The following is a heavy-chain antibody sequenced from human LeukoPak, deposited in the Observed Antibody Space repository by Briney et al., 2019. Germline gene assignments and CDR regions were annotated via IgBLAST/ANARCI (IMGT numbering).Heavy chain of an antibody. D-gene: IGHD2-8*01. CDR1: GFSFSNYG. CDR3: ARDPNGNPDFDY. CDR2: IDSSSST. Sequence: TGGSLRLSCKVSGFSFSNYGMDWVRQVPGKGLEWLSFIDSSSSTSYADSVKGRFTISRDNAENSLYLQMNSLTVEDTAVYYCARDPNGNPDFDYWGQGTLVTLSS. J-gene: IGHJ4*02. V-gene: IGHV3-48*01.